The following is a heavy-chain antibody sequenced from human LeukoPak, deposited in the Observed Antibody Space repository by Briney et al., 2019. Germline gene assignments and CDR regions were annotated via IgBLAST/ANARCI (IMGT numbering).Heavy chain of an antibody. CDR3: ARDARSTSCMDV. D-gene: IGHD2-2*01. CDR2: AYYSGST. CDR1: GGSINNYY. Sequence: SETLSLTCTVSGGSINNYYWSWIRQPPGKGLEWIGYAYYSGSTSYNPSLQSRVTILADTSKNQFSLKLSSVTAADTAVYYCARDARSTSCMDVWGKGTTVTVSS. J-gene: IGHJ6*03. V-gene: IGHV4-59*01.